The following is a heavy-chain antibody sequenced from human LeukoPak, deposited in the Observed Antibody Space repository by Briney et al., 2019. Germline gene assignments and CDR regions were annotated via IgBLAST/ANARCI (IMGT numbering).Heavy chain of an antibody. CDR1: GFTFSSYW. Sequence: GGSLRLSCAASGFTFSSYWMHWVRQAPGKGLEWVSVIYSGGSTYYADSVKGRFTISRDNSKNTLYLQMNSLRAEDTAVYYCASSNYYDSSGYYHWGQGTLVTVSS. CDR2: IYSGGST. J-gene: IGHJ5*02. V-gene: IGHV3-53*01. CDR3: ASSNYYDSSGYYH. D-gene: IGHD3-22*01.